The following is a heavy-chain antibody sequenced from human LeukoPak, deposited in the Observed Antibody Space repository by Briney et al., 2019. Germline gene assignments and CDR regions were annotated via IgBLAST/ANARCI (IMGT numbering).Heavy chain of an antibody. V-gene: IGHV4-4*07. CDR2: IYTSGST. CDR1: GGSISSYY. CDR3: ARGSTVAGRGLAGPYNWFDP. Sequence: SETLSLTCTVSGGSISSYYWSWIRQPAGKGLEWIGRIYTSGSTNYNPSLKGRVTMSVDTSKNQFSLKLSSVTAADTAVYYCARGSTVAGRGLAGPYNWFDPWGQGTLVTVSS. J-gene: IGHJ5*02. D-gene: IGHD6-19*01.